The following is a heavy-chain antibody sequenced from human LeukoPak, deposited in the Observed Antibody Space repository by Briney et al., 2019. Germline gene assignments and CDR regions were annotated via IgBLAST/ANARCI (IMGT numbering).Heavy chain of an antibody. CDR2: INHSGST. CDR3: ARLNHQFEVAVASTGTEFDP. Sequence: PSETQSLTCAVYGGSFSGYYWSWIRQPPGKGLEWIGEINHSGSTNYNPSLKSRVTISVDTSKNQFSLKLSSVTAADTAVYYCARLNHQFEVAVASTGTEFDPWGQGTLVTVSS. V-gene: IGHV4-34*01. J-gene: IGHJ5*02. CDR1: GGSFSGYY. D-gene: IGHD6-19*01.